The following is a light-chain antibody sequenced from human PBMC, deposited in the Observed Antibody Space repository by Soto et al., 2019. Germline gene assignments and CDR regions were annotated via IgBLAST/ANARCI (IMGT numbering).Light chain of an antibody. J-gene: IGKJ2*01. CDR1: QSISNY. CDR2: GES. Sequence: DIQMTQPPSSLSASVGDRVTITCRASQSISNYLNWYQQTPGKAPKRLIYGESSLQSGVPSRFSGSGSGTDFTLTISSLQPEDFATYYCQQCYSTPYTFGQGTKVDIK. V-gene: IGKV1-39*01. CDR3: QQCYSTPYT.